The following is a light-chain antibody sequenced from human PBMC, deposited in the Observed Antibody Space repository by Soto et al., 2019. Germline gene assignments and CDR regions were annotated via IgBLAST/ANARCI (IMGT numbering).Light chain of an antibody. Sequence: EIGLTMSQGTLSVSQGDRATLSCGASQSIRSNVSWYQQNPGQAPRLLIYGASTRATGIPARLSVSGSGTEFSLSISSLQSEDFPVYYCQQDHSLVTFGGGT. CDR3: QQDHSLVT. V-gene: IGKV3D-15*01. J-gene: IGKJ4*01. CDR1: QSIRSN. CDR2: GAS.